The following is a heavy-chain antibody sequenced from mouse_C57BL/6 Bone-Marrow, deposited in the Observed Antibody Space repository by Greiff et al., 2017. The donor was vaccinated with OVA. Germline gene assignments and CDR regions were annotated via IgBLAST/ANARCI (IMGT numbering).Heavy chain of an antibody. D-gene: IGHD1-1*01. CDR2: INPYNGDT. CDR1: GYSFTGYF. CDR3: ARLRYYDGSSYDAMDY. V-gene: IGHV1-20*01. J-gene: IGHJ4*01. Sequence: VQLQQSGPELVKPGDSVKISCKASGYSFTGYFMNWVMQSHGKSLEWIGRINPYNGDTFYNQKFKGKATLTVDKSSSTAHMELRSLTSEDSAVYYCARLRYYDGSSYDAMDYWGQGTSVTVSS.